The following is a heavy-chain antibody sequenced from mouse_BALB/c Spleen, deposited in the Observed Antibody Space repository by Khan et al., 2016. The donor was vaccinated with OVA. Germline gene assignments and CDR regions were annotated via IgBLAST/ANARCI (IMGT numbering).Heavy chain of an antibody. CDR3: ACNRFYYRYSFFDY. CDR1: AYSITSDYA. CDR2: ISYSGST. D-gene: IGHD2-14*01. J-gene: IGHJ2*01. V-gene: IGHV3-2*02. Sequence: VQLQQSGPGLVKPSQSLSLTCTVTAYSITSDYAWTWIRQFPGNKLEWMGYISYSGSTSYNPSLTSRISITRDTSKNQFFLQLISVTTEDTATYYCACNRFYYRYSFFDYWGQGTTLTVSS.